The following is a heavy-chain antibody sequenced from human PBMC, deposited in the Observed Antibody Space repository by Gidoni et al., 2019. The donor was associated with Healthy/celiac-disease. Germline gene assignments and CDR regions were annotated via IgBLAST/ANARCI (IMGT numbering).Heavy chain of an antibody. D-gene: IGHD3-22*01. CDR1: GFTVSSNY. Sequence: EVRLVEPGGGLIQPGGFLRLSGAAPGFTVSSNYLSWGRQAPGKGLEWVSVIDSGGSTYYADSVKGRFTISRDNSKNTLYLQMNSLRAEDTAVYYCARDSGDSSGYTTGYWGQGTLVTVSS. CDR3: ARDSGDSSGYTTGY. J-gene: IGHJ4*02. V-gene: IGHV3-53*01. CDR2: IDSGGST.